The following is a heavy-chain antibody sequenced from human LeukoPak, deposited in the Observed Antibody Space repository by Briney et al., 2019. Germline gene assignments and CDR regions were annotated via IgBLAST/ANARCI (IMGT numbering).Heavy chain of an antibody. CDR2: ISGSGSST. D-gene: IGHD3-10*01. CDR3: ASRGHVGSGTYSPYDY. Sequence: GGSLRLSCAASGFTFRRYGMSWVRQAPEKGLEWVSAISGSGSSTYYGDSVKGRFTISRDNSKNTLYLQMNSLRAEDTAVYYCASRGHVGSGTYSPYDYWGQGTLVTVSS. J-gene: IGHJ4*02. V-gene: IGHV3-23*01. CDR1: GFTFRRYG.